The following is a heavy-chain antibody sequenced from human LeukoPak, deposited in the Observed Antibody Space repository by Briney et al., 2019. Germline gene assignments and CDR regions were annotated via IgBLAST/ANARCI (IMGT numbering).Heavy chain of an antibody. J-gene: IGHJ4*02. Sequence: GGSLRLSCAASGFTFSSYSMSWVRQAPGKGLEWVSSISSSSSYIYYADSVKGRFTISRDNAKNSLYLQMNSLRAEDTAVYYCARDYKRYIAARPLDYWGQGTLVTVSS. CDR2: ISSSSSYI. CDR3: ARDYKRYIAARPLDY. D-gene: IGHD6-6*01. V-gene: IGHV3-21*01. CDR1: GFTFSSYS.